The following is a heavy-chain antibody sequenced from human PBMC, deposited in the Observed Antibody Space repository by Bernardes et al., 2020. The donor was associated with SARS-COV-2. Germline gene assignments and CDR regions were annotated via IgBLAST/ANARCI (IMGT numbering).Heavy chain of an antibody. V-gene: IGHV1-58*01. J-gene: IGHJ5*02. CDR2: NDVDGGGT. CDR1: GVTFTSYG. Sequence: SEKVSCKDSGVTFTSYGVRWVRQDRGQRLEGIGWNDVDGGGTNYAQGSRERVTITWDMSTRTGYMDLSSLRSEETAVYYCAAGPNWFDHWGQGSLVTVS. CDR3: AAGPNWFDH.